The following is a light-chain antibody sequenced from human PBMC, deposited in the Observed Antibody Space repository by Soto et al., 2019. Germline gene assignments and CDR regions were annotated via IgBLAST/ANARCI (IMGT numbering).Light chain of an antibody. CDR1: QSVSNNY. CDR3: QQYGNSPLT. Sequence: EIMLTQSPGTLSLSPGERATLSCRASQSVSNNYLAWYQQKPGQAPRLLIYGASNRATGIPDRFSGSGSGTDFTLTISRLEPEDFALYYCQQYGNSPLTFGGGTKVAIK. V-gene: IGKV3-20*01. J-gene: IGKJ4*01. CDR2: GAS.